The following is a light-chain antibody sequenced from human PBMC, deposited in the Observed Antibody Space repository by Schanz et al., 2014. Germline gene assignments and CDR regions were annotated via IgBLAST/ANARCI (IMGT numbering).Light chain of an antibody. V-gene: IGKV3-15*01. CDR2: GAS. CDR1: QSVSSN. J-gene: IGKJ4*01. CDR3: QHYGNWPLT. Sequence: EVVMTQSPATLSVSPGERASLSCRASQSVSSNLAWYQQKPGQAPRLLIYGASTRATGIPARFSGSGSGTEFSLTISSLQSEDFAVYYCQHYGNWPLTFGGGTKVEI.